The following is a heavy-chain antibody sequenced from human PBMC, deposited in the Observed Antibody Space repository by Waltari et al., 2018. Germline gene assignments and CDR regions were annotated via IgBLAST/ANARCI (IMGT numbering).Heavy chain of an antibody. D-gene: IGHD3-3*01. CDR3: AREEFWSTYPDGFDM. Sequence: QMQLQESGHGLVKTSETLSLPCSVPGGSISNTIYYWGWIRQTPGKGLEWIGSIYYSGNTYYNPSLRSRVTLSVDRSKNQFSLNLSSVTAADTAVYYCAREEFWSTYPDGFDMWGQGTLVTVSS. CDR2: IYYSGNT. CDR1: GGSISNTIYY. J-gene: IGHJ3*02. V-gene: IGHV4-39*07.